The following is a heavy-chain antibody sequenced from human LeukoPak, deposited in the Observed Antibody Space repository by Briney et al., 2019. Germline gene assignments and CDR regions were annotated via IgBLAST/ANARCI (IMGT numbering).Heavy chain of an antibody. CDR3: ARGPLGFCSTNSCPFDY. J-gene: IGHJ4*02. Sequence: GGSLRLSCAASGFTCSNYWMSWVRQIPGKGLEWVANIKQDGSEKYYVDSVKGRFTIFRDSAKNSLYLQMNSLRAEDTAVYYCARGPLGFCSTNSCPFDYWGQGTLVTVSS. D-gene: IGHD2-2*01. V-gene: IGHV3-7*01. CDR2: IKQDGSEK. CDR1: GFTCSNYW.